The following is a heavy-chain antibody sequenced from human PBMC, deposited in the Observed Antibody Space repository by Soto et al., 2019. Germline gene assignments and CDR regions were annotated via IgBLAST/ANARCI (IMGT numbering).Heavy chain of an antibody. V-gene: IGHV4-59*08. CDR3: ARHYDPDAFDI. J-gene: IGHJ3*02. Sequence: SETLSLTCTVSGGSISSYYWSWIRQPPGKGLEWIGYIYYSGSTNYNPSLKSRVTISVDTSKNQFSLKLSSVTAADTAVYYCARHYDPDAFDIWGQGTMVTVSS. CDR1: GGSISSYY. CDR2: IYYSGST. D-gene: IGHD3-16*01.